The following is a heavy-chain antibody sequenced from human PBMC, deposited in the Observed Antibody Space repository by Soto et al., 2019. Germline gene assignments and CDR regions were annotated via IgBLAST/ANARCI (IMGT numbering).Heavy chain of an antibody. D-gene: IGHD2-8*01. CDR3: VRDLGYSGNGVCSS. CDR1: GFTFSVFW. Sequence: GGSLRLSCEASGFTFSVFWMNWVRQVPGKGLVWVSRLNGDGSITKYADFVEGRFTISRDNAKNTLYPQMNSLRVEDTAVYYCVRDLGYSGNGVCSSWGQGTLVTVSS. J-gene: IGHJ4*02. V-gene: IGHV3-74*01. CDR2: LNGDGSIT.